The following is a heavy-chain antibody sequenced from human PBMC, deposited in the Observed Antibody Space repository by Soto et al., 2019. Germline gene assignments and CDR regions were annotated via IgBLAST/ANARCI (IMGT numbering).Heavy chain of an antibody. CDR2: IWYDGSNK. V-gene: IGHV3-33*08. CDR3: ARGDSSWPEGDWFDP. CDR1: GFTFSSYA. J-gene: IGHJ5*02. Sequence: VQLLESGGGLVQPGGSLRLSCAASGFTFSSYAMSWVRQAPGKGLEWVAVIWYDGSNKYYADSVKGRFTISRDNSKNTLYLQMNSLRAEDTAVYYCARGDSSWPEGDWFDPWGQGTLVTVSS. D-gene: IGHD6-13*01.